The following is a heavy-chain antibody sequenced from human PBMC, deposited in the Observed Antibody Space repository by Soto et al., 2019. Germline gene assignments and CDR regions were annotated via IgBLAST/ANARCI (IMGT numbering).Heavy chain of an antibody. V-gene: IGHV3-11*01. CDR1: GFTFSDYY. CDR3: LTARGPQGWFDP. Sequence: QVQLVESGGGLVKPGGSLRLSCAASGFTFSDYYMTWIRQAPGKGLEWVSYIDGSGTIIYYADSVKGRFTISRDNAQNSPFLQMNSLRAEDTAIYYCLTARGPQGWFDPWGQGTLVTVSS. J-gene: IGHJ5*02. CDR2: IDGSGTII. D-gene: IGHD3-10*01.